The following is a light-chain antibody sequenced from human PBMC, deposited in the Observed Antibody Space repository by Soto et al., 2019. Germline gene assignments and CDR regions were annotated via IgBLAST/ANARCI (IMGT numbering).Light chain of an antibody. V-gene: IGKV3-11*01. CDR2: DAS. CDR1: QNVSTY. Sequence: EIVLTQSPATLSLSPGERVTLSCRASQNVSTYLAWYQQKPGQAPRLLIYDASDRATGIPARFSGSGSGTDFTLTISSLEPEDFAVYYCQQRKSYPITFGQGTRLEIK. CDR3: QQRKSYPIT. J-gene: IGKJ5*01.